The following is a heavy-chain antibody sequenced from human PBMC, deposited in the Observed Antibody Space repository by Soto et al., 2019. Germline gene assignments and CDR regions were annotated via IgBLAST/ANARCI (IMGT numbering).Heavy chain of an antibody. D-gene: IGHD2-8*01. CDR2: IIPILGIA. Sequence: QVQLVQSGAEVKKPGSSVKVSCKASGGTFSSYTISWVRQAPGQGLEWMGRIIPILGIANYAQKFQGRVTITADKSTSTAYMELSSLRSEDTAVYYCARDKPDGCFDPWGQGTLVTVSS. V-gene: IGHV1-69*08. CDR3: ARDKPDGCFDP. CDR1: GGTFSSYT. J-gene: IGHJ5*02.